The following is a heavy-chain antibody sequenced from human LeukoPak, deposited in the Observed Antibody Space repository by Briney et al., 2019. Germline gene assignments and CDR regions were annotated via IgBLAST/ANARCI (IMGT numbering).Heavy chain of an antibody. V-gene: IGHV3-23*01. CDR1: GFIFSNYA. D-gene: IGHD4/OR15-4a*01. CDR3: ARRAGAYSHPYDY. CDR2: IRGRTATT. Sequence: GGSLRLSCAASGFIFSNYAMIWVRQAPGKGLEWVSSIRGRTATTYYADSVKGRFTIFRDNSKNTLYLQMNSLRAEDTAVYYCARRAGAYSHPYDYWGQGTLVTVSS. J-gene: IGHJ4*02.